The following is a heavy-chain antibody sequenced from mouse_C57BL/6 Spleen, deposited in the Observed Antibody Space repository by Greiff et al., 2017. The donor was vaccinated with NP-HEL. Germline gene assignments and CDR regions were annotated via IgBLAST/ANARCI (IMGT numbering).Heavy chain of an antibody. Sequence: VQLQQSGAELVRPGSSVKLSCKASGYTFTSYWMHWVKQRPIQGLEWIGNIDPSDSETHYNQKFKDKATLTVDKSSSTAYMQLSSLTSEDSAVYYCARKRGSTGTFDYWGQGTTLTVSS. CDR1: GYTFTSYW. CDR2: IDPSDSET. CDR3: ARKRGSTGTFDY. J-gene: IGHJ2*01. D-gene: IGHD4-1*01. V-gene: IGHV1-52*01.